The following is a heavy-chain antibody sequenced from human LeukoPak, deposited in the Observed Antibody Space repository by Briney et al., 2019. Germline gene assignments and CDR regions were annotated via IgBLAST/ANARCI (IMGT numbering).Heavy chain of an antibody. Sequence: SETLSLTCPVSGYSITSGYYWGWIRQPPGKGLEWIGSIYHSGNTYYNPSLKSRVIMSVDTSKNQFSLKLTSVTAADTAVYYCARGILAKGYFDLWGRDTLVTVSS. CDR3: ARGILAKGYFDL. J-gene: IGHJ2*01. D-gene: IGHD3-3*01. CDR1: GYSITSGYY. CDR2: IYHSGNT. V-gene: IGHV4-38-2*02.